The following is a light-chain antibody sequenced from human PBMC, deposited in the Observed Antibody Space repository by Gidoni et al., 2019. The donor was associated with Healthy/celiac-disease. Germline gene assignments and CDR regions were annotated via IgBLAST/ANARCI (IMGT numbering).Light chain of an antibody. CDR1: SSDVGGYNY. CDR3: SSYTSSSTQV. CDR2: DVS. V-gene: IGLV2-14*03. Sequence: QSALTQPASVSGSPGQSITISCTGTSSDVGGYNYVYWYQQHPGKAPKLMIYDVSNRPSGGSNRFSGSKSGNTASLTISGLQAEDEADYYCSSYTSSSTQVFGTGTKVTVL. J-gene: IGLJ1*01.